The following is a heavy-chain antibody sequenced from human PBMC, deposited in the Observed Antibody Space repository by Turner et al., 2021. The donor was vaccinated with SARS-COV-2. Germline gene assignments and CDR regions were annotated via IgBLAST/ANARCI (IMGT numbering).Heavy chain of an antibody. D-gene: IGHD2-21*02. V-gene: IGHV4-34*01. CDR1: RGSFTDSY. CDR3: TRGSVT. J-gene: IGHJ4*02. CDR2: INHSGIT. Sequence: QVHLQPWGKQLLKPSETLSLTCAVYRGSFTDSYWSWIGQSPERGLEWIGEINHSGITNINPSLKSRVTMSVDTPKNQFSLKLISVTAADTAIYYCTRGSVTWGQGTLVTVSS.